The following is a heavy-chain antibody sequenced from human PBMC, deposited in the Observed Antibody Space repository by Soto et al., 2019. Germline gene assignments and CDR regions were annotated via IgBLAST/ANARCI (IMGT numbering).Heavy chain of an antibody. D-gene: IGHD3-10*01. CDR2: ISGSGGST. J-gene: IGHJ3*02. CDR3: ATYYYGSGSYYTKPRDHDFDI. V-gene: IGHV3-23*01. CDR1: GFTFSSYA. Sequence: GGSLRLSCAASGFTFSSYAMSWVRQAPGKGLEWVSAISGSGGSTYYADSVKGRFTISRDNSKNTLYLQMNSLRAEDTAVYYCATYYYGSGSYYTKPRDHDFDIWGKGTMVTVSS.